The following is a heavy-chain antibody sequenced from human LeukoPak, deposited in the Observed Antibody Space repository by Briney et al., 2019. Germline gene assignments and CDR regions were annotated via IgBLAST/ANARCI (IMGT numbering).Heavy chain of an antibody. CDR1: GGSISSSSYY. CDR3: ARLDQWLVTYYFDY. D-gene: IGHD6-19*01. J-gene: IGHJ4*02. Sequence: PSETLSLTCTVSGGSISSSSYYWGWIRLPPGKGLEWIGSIYYSGSTYYNPSLKSRVTISVDTSKNQFSLKLSSVTAADTAVYYCARLDQWLVTYYFDYWGQGTLVTVSS. CDR2: IYYSGST. V-gene: IGHV4-39*01.